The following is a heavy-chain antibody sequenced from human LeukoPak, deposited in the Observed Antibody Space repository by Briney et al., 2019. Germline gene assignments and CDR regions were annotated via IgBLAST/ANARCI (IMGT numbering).Heavy chain of an antibody. CDR3: VGDQVDNVGWLT. D-gene: IGHD5-12*01. Sequence: GGSLRLSCAASGFIFSNAWMSWVRQAPGKGLEFVSVINGDGRTTYYADSVKGRFTISRDNSKNTLYLQMNSLRAEDTAVYYCVGDQVDNVGWLTWGQGTRVTVSS. CDR2: INGDGRTT. CDR1: GFIFSNAW. J-gene: IGHJ5*02. V-gene: IGHV3-64D*06.